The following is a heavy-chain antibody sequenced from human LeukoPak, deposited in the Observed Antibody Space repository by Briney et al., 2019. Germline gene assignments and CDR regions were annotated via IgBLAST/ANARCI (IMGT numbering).Heavy chain of an antibody. J-gene: IGHJ6*02. CDR3: AREGPGGIVVVVDLYYGMDV. Sequence: GASVKVSCKASGYTFTSYGISWVRQAPGQGLEWMGWISAYNGNTNYAQKLQGRVTMTTDTSTSTAYMELRSLRSDDTAVYYCAREGPGGIVVVVDLYYGMDVWGQGTTVTVSS. V-gene: IGHV1-18*01. CDR1: GYTFTSYG. D-gene: IGHD2-15*01. CDR2: ISAYNGNT.